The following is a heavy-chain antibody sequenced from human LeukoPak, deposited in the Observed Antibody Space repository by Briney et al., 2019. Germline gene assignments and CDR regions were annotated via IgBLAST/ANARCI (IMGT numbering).Heavy chain of an antibody. J-gene: IGHJ4*02. D-gene: IGHD6-19*01. CDR2: INHSGST. CDR3: ARGGRSSGWYRY. CDR1: GGSFSGYY. Sequence: SETLSLTCAVYGGSFSGYYWSWIRQPPGKGLEWIGEINHSGSTNYNPSLKSRVTISVDTSKNQFSLKLSSVTAADTAVYYCARGGRSSGWYRYWGQGTLVPVSS. V-gene: IGHV4-34*01.